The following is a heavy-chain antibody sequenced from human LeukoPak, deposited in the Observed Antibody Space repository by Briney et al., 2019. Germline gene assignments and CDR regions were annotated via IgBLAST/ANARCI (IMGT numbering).Heavy chain of an antibody. CDR2: MNPNKCKT. CDR1: VYTFTSYD. V-gene: IGHV1-8*01. CDR3: ARGGGPTSIYDSSGYYSDY. Sequence: ASVNVSFKASVYTFTSYDSNWVRQATGQGLEWMGWMNPNKCKTSYAQKFQGRVTMDRNTSISTAYMDLSSLRYEDTAVYYCARGGGPTSIYDSSGYYSDYWGQGTLVTVSS. J-gene: IGHJ4*02. D-gene: IGHD3-22*01.